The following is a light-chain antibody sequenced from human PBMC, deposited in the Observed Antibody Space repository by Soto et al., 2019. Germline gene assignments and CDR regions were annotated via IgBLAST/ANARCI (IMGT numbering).Light chain of an antibody. CDR3: QQLHTYLLT. Sequence: DIQLTQSPSFLSASIGDSVTITCRASQAIGTYLAWYQQKPGKAPNLLVYAASTLHSGVPSRFSGSGSGTEFTLTITSLQPDDVATYYCQQLHTYLLTFGGGTKVQIK. CDR1: QAIGTY. CDR2: AAS. J-gene: IGKJ4*01. V-gene: IGKV1-9*01.